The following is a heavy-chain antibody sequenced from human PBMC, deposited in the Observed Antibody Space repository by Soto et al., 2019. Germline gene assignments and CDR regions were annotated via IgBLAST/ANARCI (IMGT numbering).Heavy chain of an antibody. CDR3: ARGGYFDSSNHLAY. V-gene: IGHV1-3*01. Sequence: ASVKVSCKASGYTFTSYGINWVRQAPGRGLEWMGWINPGNGNTKYSQQFQGRVIIDRDTSASTAYMELSSLRSEDTAVYYCARGGYFDSSNHLAYWGLGTLVSVS. CDR2: INPGNGNT. D-gene: IGHD3-22*01. CDR1: GYTFTSYG. J-gene: IGHJ4*02.